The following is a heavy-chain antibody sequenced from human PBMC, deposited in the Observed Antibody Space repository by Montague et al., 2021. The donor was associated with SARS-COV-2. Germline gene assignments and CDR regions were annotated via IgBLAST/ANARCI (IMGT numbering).Heavy chain of an antibody. D-gene: IGHD3-3*01. J-gene: IGHJ6*02. CDR2: TSYSGST. CDR3: ARWGEYYDSPYYYYAMDV. Sequence: SETLSLTCTVSGGSISPYYWSWIRQSPGEGLECIGYTSYSGSTDYNPSLKSRVTISIDTSKNQFSLKLSPVTAAGTAVYYCARWGEYYDSPYYYYAMDVWGQGTTVTVSS. CDR1: GGSISPYY. V-gene: IGHV4-59*12.